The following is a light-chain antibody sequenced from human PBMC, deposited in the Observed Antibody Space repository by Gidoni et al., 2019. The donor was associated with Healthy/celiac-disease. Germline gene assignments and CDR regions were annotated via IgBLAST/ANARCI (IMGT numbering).Light chain of an antibody. V-gene: IGKV1-39*01. J-gene: IGKJ3*01. CDR1: QSISSY. CDR3: QQSYSTPLFT. CDR2: AAS. Sequence: DIQMTQSPSSLSASVGDRVTITCRASQSISSYLNWYQQKPGKAPKLLIYAASSLQSGVPSRFSGSGSETDFTLTISSLQPEDFETYYCQQSYSTPLFTFGPGTKVDIK.